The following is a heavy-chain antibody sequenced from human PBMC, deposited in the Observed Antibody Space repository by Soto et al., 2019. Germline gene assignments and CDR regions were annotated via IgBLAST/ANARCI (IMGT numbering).Heavy chain of an antibody. V-gene: IGHV1-2*04. CDR1: GYTFTGYY. CDR3: ARSTTVPTWGGLWFDY. CDR2: INPNSGGT. D-gene: IGHD4-17*01. Sequence: ASVKVSCKASGYTFTGYYMHWVRQAPGQGLEWMGWINPNSGGTNYAQKFQGWVTMTRDTSISTAYMELSRLRSDDTAVYYCARSTTVPTWGGLWFDYWDQGTLVTVSS. J-gene: IGHJ4*02.